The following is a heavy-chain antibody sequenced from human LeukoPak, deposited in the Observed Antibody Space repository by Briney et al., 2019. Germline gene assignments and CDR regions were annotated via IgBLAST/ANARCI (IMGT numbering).Heavy chain of an antibody. D-gene: IGHD2-2*03. Sequence: PGGSLRPSCAASGFTFSSYAMSWVRQAPGKGLQWVSAISGSGGSTYYADSVKGRFTSSRDNSKTTLYLQMNSLRAEDTAVYYCANSQLDTVVVPAAIEAWGQGTLVTVSS. J-gene: IGHJ5*02. V-gene: IGHV3-23*01. CDR3: ANSQLDTVVVPAAIEA. CDR2: ISGSGGST. CDR1: GFTFSSYA.